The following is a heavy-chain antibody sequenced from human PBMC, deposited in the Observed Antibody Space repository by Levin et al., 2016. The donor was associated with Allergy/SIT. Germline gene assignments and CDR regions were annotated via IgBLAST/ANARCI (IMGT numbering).Heavy chain of an antibody. Sequence: GKGLEWIGRVFTSGSTNYNPSLKSRVTISIDTSKNQFSVKLSSVTAADTAVYYCVRVDWDDTFDIWGQGTMVTVSS. V-gene: IGHV4-61*02. D-gene: IGHD3-9*01. J-gene: IGHJ3*02. CDR2: VFTSGST. CDR3: VRVDWDDTFDI.